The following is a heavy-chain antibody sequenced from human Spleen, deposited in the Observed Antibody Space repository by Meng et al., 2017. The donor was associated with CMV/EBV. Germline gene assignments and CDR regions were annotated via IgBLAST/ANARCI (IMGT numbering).Heavy chain of an antibody. D-gene: IGHD4-11*01. V-gene: IGHV3-21*01. CDR1: GFTFSSYS. Sequence: GESLKISCAASGFTFSSYSMNWVRQAPGKGLEWVSSISSRSSHIYYADSVKGRFTISRDYATNSLFLQMNTLRAEDTAVYYCARSYSNYYYGIDVWGQGTTVTVSS. CDR2: ISSRSSHI. J-gene: IGHJ6*02. CDR3: ARSYSNYYYGIDV.